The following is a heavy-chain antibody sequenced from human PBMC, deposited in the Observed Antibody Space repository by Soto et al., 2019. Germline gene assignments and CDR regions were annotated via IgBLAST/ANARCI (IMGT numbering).Heavy chain of an antibody. CDR3: ARGGDEQWLVNWYFDL. CDR2: IIPIFGTA. Sequence: QVQLVQSGAEVKKPGSSVKVSCKASGGTLSSYAISWVRQAPGQGLEWMGGIIPIFGTANYAQKFQGRVTITADESTSTAYMELSSLRSEDTDVYYCARGGDEQWLVNWYFDLWGRGTLVTVSS. J-gene: IGHJ2*01. V-gene: IGHV1-69*01. D-gene: IGHD6-19*01. CDR1: GGTLSSYA.